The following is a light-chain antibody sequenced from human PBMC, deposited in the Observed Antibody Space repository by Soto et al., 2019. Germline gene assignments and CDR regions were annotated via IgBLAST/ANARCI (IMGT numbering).Light chain of an antibody. CDR2: EVS. V-gene: IGLV2-14*01. J-gene: IGLJ3*02. CDR1: SSDVGGYNY. CDR3: SSYTSSSTLV. Sequence: QSALTQPASVSGSPGQSITISCTGTSSDVGGYNYVSWYQQHPGKAPKLMIYEVSNRPSGASNRFSGPKSGNTASLTISGLQAEDEADYYCSSYTSSSTLVFGGGTKLTVL.